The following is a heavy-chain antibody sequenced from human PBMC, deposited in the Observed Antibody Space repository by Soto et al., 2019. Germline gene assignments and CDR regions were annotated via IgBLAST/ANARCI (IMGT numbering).Heavy chain of an antibody. Sequence: ETLSLTCVVSDGSISTYAMHWVRQAPGEGLEWVSGIRGDLVTTPYADSVKGRFTISRDNSKNTLYLQMNSLRAEDTAIYYCVKEGKMGVEGFDFWGQGTLVTVS. CDR1: DGSISTYA. CDR3: VKEGKMGVEGFDF. V-gene: IGHV3-23*01. CDR2: IRGDLVTT. J-gene: IGHJ4*02. D-gene: IGHD1-26*01.